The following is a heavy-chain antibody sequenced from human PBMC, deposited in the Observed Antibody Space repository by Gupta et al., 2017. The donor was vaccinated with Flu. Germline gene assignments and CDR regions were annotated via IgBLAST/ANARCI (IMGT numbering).Heavy chain of an antibody. J-gene: IGHJ5*02. CDR1: LSTSGVG. V-gene: IGHV2-5*01. Sequence: LSTSGVGVGWIRQPPGKALEWLALFYWNDDKRYSPSLKSRLTITKDTAKNQVVLTMTNMDPVDTATYYCARNVRPNWFDPWGQGNLVTVSS. CDR2: FYWNDDK. CDR3: ARNVRPNWFDP.